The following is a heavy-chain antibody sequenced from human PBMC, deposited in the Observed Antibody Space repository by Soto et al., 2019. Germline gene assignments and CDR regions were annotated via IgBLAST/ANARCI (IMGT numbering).Heavy chain of an antibody. J-gene: IGHJ4*02. CDR2: IIPIFGTA. D-gene: IGHD5-18*01. V-gene: IGHV1-69*13. CDR1: GGTFSSYA. CDR3: ASLNTAMVNQVGN. Sequence: SVKVSCRASGGTFSSYAISWVRQAPGQGLEWMGGIIPIFGTANYAQKFQGRGTITADESTSTAYRGLSSLRSEDTAVYHCASLNTAMVNQVGNWGQGTLVTVSS.